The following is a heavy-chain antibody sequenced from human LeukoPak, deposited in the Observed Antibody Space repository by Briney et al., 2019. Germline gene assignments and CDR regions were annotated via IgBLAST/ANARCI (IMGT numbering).Heavy chain of an antibody. CDR1: GSTFPSHA. CDR3: ATRGITAARLDY. CDR2: ISTSNGDK. D-gene: IGHD2-2*01. Sequence: RASVKVSCKASGSTFPSHAITWLRQAPALGPEWMGWISTSNGDKNYVQNLQGRITLTIDTSTTTAYMELRSLRSDDTAIYYCATRGITAARLDYWGQGTLVTVSS. V-gene: IGHV1-18*04. J-gene: IGHJ4*02.